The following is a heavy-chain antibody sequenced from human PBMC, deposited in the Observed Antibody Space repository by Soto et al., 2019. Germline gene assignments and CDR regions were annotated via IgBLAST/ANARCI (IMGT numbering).Heavy chain of an antibody. CDR1: GGTFKSQT. V-gene: IGHV1-69*13. D-gene: IGHD2-15*01. J-gene: IGHJ1*01. CDR3: ARAPYRLRRYCSGGSCYFAEYFQH. Sequence: SVKVSFKASGGTFKSQTISWGGQAPGQGREWVGGGTPIFGTANYAQKFQGRVTITADESTSTAYMELSSLRSEDTAVYYCARAPYRLRRYCSGGSCYFAEYFQHWGQGTLVTVSS. CDR2: GTPIFGTA.